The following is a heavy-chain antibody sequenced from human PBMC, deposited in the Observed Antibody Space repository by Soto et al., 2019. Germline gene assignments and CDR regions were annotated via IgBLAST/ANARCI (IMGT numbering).Heavy chain of an antibody. V-gene: IGHV4-31*11. CDR1: GGSISSGGYY. J-gene: IGHJ6*02. CDR2: IYYSGST. D-gene: IGHD3-10*01. CDR3: ARDRRPTMVRGVITGYYYGMDV. Sequence: SETLSLTCAVSGGSISSGGYYWSWIRQHPGKGLEWIGYIYYSGSTYYNPSLKSRVTISVDTSKNQFSLKLSSVTAADTAVYYCARDRRPTMVRGVITGYYYGMDVWGQGTTVTVSS.